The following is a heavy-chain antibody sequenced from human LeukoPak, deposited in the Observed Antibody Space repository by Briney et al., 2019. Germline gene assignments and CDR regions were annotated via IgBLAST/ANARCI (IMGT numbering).Heavy chain of an antibody. Sequence: GGSLRLSCAASGFTFDDYTMHWVRQAPGKGLEWVSLISWDGGSTYYADSVKGRFTISRDNSKNSLYLQMNSLRTEDTALYYCAKDISGSYYTPYFDYWGQGTLVTVSS. CDR2: ISWDGGST. CDR3: AKDISGSYYTPYFDY. CDR1: GFTFDDYT. V-gene: IGHV3-43*01. D-gene: IGHD1-26*01. J-gene: IGHJ4*02.